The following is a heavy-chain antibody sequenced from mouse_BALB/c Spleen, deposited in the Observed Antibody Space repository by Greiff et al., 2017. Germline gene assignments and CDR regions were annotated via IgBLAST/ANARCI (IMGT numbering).Heavy chain of an antibody. CDR1: GFSLTSYG. V-gene: IGHV2-2*02. J-gene: IGHJ4*01. D-gene: IGHD2-2*01. CDR3: ARTSMVTTPYYAMDY. CDR2: IWSGGSP. Sequence: QVQLQQSGPGLVQPSQCLSITCTVSGFSLTSYGVHWVRQSPGMGLEWLGVIWSGGSPDYNAAFISRLSISKDNSKSHVFFTMSSLLANDTAIYYCARTSMVTTPYYAMDYWGQGTAVTVSS.